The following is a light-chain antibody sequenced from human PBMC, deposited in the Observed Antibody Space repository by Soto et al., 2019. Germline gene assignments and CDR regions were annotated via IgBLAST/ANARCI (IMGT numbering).Light chain of an antibody. J-gene: IGKJ1*01. CDR1: QSISPW. CDR2: KTS. V-gene: IGKV1-5*03. CDR3: QQYKSYSRT. Sequence: DIQMTQSPSTLSASVGDRVTITCRASQSISPWLAWYQQKPGKAPKVLIYKTSTLQSVVPSRFSGSGSGTEFTLTISSLQPDDFATYYCQQYKSYSRTFGQGTKVEI.